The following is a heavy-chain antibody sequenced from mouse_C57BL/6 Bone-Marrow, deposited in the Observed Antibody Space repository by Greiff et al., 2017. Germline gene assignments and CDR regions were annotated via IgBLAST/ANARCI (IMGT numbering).Heavy chain of an antibody. CDR3: ARVYAPYAMDY. J-gene: IGHJ4*01. CDR1: GFTFSSYA. D-gene: IGHD2-3*01. V-gene: IGHV5-4*01. CDR2: ISDGGSYT. Sequence: DVQLQESGGGLVKPGGSLKLSCAASGFTFSSYAMSWVRQTPEKRLEWVATISDGGSYTYYPDNVKGRFTISRDNAKNNLYLQMSHLKSEDTAMYYCARVYAPYAMDYWGQGTSVTVSS.